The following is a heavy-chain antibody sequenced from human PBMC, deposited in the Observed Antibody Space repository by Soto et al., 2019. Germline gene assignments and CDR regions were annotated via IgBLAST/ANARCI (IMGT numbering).Heavy chain of an antibody. D-gene: IGHD1-26*01. J-gene: IGHJ3*02. CDR1: GFTFSSYS. CDR2: ISSSSSYI. V-gene: IGHV3-21*01. CDR3: ARFGAGDAFDI. Sequence: GSLRLSCAASGFTFSSYSMNWVRQAPGKGLEWVSSISSSSSYIYYADSVKGRFTISRDNAKNSLYLQMNSLRAEDTAVYYCARFGAGDAFDIWGQGTMVIVSS.